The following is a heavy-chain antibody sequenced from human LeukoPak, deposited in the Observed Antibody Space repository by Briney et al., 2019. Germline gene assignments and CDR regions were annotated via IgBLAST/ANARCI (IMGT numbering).Heavy chain of an antibody. CDR3: ARDVVAAAGTWDY. Sequence: KASETLSLTCTVSGGSISSYYWSWIRQPPGKGLEWIGYIYYSGSTYYNPSLKSRVTISVDTSKNQFSLKLSSVTAADTAVYYCARDVVAAAGTWDYWGQGTLVTVSS. J-gene: IGHJ4*02. D-gene: IGHD6-13*01. V-gene: IGHV4-59*12. CDR2: IYYSGST. CDR1: GGSISSYY.